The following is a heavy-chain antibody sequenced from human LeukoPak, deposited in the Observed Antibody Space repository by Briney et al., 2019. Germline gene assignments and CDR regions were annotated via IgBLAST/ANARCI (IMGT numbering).Heavy chain of an antibody. J-gene: IGHJ4*02. V-gene: IGHV3-7*01. CDR1: GFTFSSYA. CDR3: ARDPGFYYDSSGYRYYFDY. D-gene: IGHD3-22*01. Sequence: GGSLRLSCAASGFTFSSYAMSWVRQAPGKGLEWVANIKQDGSEKYYVDSVKGRFTISRDNAKNSLYLQMNSLRAEDTAVYYCARDPGFYYDSSGYRYYFDYWGQGTLVTVSS. CDR2: IKQDGSEK.